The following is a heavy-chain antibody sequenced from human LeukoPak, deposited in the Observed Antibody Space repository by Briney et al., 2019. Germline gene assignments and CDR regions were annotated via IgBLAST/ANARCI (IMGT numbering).Heavy chain of an antibody. Sequence: PSETLSLTCTVSGGSISSYYWSWIRQPPGQGLEWIGFIVYSGSTNYNPSLKSRVTISIDTSNNQLSLKLSSVPAADTAVYYCARHREMDSYEAFDMWGQGTMVTVSS. V-gene: IGHV4-59*08. J-gene: IGHJ3*02. CDR2: IVYSGST. D-gene: IGHD5-24*01. CDR1: GGSISSYY. CDR3: ARHREMDSYEAFDM.